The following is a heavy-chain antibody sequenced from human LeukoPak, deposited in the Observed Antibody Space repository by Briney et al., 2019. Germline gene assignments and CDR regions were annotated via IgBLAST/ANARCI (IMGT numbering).Heavy chain of an antibody. V-gene: IGHV3-23*01. D-gene: IGHD1-26*01. CDR1: GFTFSSYA. CDR2: ISASAAST. J-gene: IGHJ4*02. CDR3: AKDSKVGLAGATEY. Sequence: PGGSLRLSCAASGFTFSSYAMSWVRQAPGKGLEWVSTISASAASTYYADSVKGRFTLSRDNSKNTLFLQMISLRAEDTAVYYCAKDSKVGLAGATEYWGQGTLVTVSS.